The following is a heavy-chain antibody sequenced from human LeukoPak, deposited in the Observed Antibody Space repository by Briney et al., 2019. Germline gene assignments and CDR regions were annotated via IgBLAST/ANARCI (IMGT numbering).Heavy chain of an antibody. V-gene: IGHV4-30-4*08. CDR1: GGSISSGDYY. CDR2: IYYSGST. D-gene: IGHD1/OR15-1a*01. J-gene: IGHJ4*02. Sequence: SQTLSLTCTVSGGSISSGDYYWSWIRQPPGKGLEWIGYIYYSGSTYYNPSLKSRVTISVDTSKNQFSLKLSSVTAADTAVYYCPGWRLQNNLDDYWGQGTLVTVSS. CDR3: PGWRLQNNLDDY.